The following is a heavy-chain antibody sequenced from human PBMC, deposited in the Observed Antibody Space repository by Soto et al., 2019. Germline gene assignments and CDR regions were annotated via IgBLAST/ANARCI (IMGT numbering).Heavy chain of an antibody. CDR3: ARDSTSPAY. J-gene: IGHJ4*02. Sequence: QVQLVQSGAEVKKPGASVTVSCKASGYAFTSNDITWVRQAPGQGLEWMGWMNANSGLTDFAQKFQGRITMTRNISISTAYMELSGLRSEDTAVYYCARDSTSPAYWGQGTVVTVSS. CDR1: GYAFTSND. CDR2: MNANSGLT. D-gene: IGHD2-2*01. V-gene: IGHV1-8*01.